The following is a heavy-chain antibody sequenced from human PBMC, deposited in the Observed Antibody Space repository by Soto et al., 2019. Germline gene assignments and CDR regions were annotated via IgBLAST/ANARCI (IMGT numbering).Heavy chain of an antibody. Sequence: EVQLVESGGGLVKPGGSLRLSCAASGFSFNTYSMNWVRQAPGTGLEWVSSITSSGNDIYYADSVKGRFTISRDNAKNALYLPMNSLRAEDTSGYSGTRCLGGWGNYNGMAVWGQGTTVNVSS. CDR1: GFSFNTYS. CDR3: TRCLGGWGNYNGMAV. V-gene: IGHV3-21*01. CDR2: ITSSGNDI. D-gene: IGHD3-16*01. J-gene: IGHJ6*02.